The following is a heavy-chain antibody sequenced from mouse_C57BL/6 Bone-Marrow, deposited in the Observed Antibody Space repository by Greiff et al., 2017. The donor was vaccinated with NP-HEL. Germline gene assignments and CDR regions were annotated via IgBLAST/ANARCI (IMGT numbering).Heavy chain of an antibody. Sequence: VKLVESGAELARPGASVKLSCKASGYTFTSYGISWVKQRTGQGLEWIGEIYPRSGNTYYNEKFKGKATLTADKSSSTAYMELRSLTSEDSAVYFCARERDYDGYYYAMDYWGQGTSVTVSS. CDR1: GYTFTSYG. D-gene: IGHD2-4*01. CDR2: IYPRSGNT. V-gene: IGHV1-81*01. CDR3: ARERDYDGYYYAMDY. J-gene: IGHJ4*01.